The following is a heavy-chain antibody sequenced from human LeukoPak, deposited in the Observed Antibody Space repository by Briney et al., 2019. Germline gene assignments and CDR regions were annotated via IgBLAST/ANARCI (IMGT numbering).Heavy chain of an antibody. CDR2: ISYDGSNK. D-gene: IGHD5/OR15-5a*01. CDR3: ARDPPLVSGPIYYYYYMDV. Sequence: GGSLRLSCAASGFTFSSYAMHWVRQAPGKGLEWVAVISYDGSNKYYADSVKGRFTISRDNSKNTLYLQMSSLRAEDSAIYYCARDPPLVSGPIYYYYYMDVWGKGTTVTVSS. CDR1: GFTFSSYA. J-gene: IGHJ6*03. V-gene: IGHV3-30*04.